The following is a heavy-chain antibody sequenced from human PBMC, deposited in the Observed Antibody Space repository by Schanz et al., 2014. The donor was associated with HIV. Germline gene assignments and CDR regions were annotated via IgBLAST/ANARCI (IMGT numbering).Heavy chain of an antibody. CDR1: GFMFSSYG. J-gene: IGHJ4*02. V-gene: IGHV3-23*01. Sequence: EVQLLESGGGLVQPGGSLRVSCAASGFMFSSYGMSWVRQAPGKGLEWVSLIGSGGGRTYYADSVKGRFTISRDKAKNSLYLQMNSLRDEDTAVYYCARAGVTDLFDHWGQGALVTVSS. D-gene: IGHD2-21*02. CDR3: ARAGVTDLFDH. CDR2: IGSGGGRT.